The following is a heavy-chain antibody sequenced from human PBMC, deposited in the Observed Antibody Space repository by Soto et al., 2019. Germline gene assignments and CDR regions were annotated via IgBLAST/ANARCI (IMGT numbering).Heavy chain of an antibody. CDR2: IYYLGST. J-gene: IGHJ4*02. Sequence: SETLSLTCRVSGVSMSEYFWSWIRPSPGKGLEWIGYIYYLGSTDYNPSLKSRVTISVDTSKRQFSLRLTSVTAADTAVYYCARDGYDGSGSPYPAYWGPGTQVTVSS. D-gene: IGHD3-10*01. CDR3: ARDGYDGSGSPYPAY. V-gene: IGHV4-59*01. CDR1: GVSMSEYF.